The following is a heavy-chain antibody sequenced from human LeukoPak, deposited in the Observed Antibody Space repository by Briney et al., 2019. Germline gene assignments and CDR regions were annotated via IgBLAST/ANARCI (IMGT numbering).Heavy chain of an antibody. Sequence: GGSLRLSCAASGFTFSDYYMSWIRQAPGKGLEWVSYISSSSSTIYYADSVKGRFTISRDNAKNSLYLQMNSLRAEDTAVYYCARDHDSSGYYYYYGMDVWGQGTTVTVSS. J-gene: IGHJ6*02. V-gene: IGHV3-11*04. D-gene: IGHD3-22*01. CDR1: GFTFSDYY. CDR2: ISSSSSTI. CDR3: ARDHDSSGYYYYYGMDV.